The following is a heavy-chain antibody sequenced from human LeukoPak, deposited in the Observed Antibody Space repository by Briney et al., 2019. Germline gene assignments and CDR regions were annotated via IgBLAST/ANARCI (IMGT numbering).Heavy chain of an antibody. CDR1: GGSINSGSFY. CDR3: ARCTSTRCYNFDY. D-gene: IGHD2-2*02. J-gene: IGHJ4*02. Sequence: SETLSLTCTVSGGSINSGSFYWNWIRQSAGKGLEWIGHIYTSGTTNCNPSLKSRVTISLDTSKNQFSLKLNSVTAADTAVYYCARCTSTRCYNFDYWGQGALVTVSS. V-gene: IGHV4-61*09. CDR2: IYTSGTT.